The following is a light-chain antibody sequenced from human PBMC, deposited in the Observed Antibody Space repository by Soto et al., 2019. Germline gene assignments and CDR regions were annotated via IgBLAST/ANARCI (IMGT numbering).Light chain of an antibody. CDR2: GAS. J-gene: IGKJ5*01. CDR3: QQRSNWPIT. CDR1: QSVSSN. V-gene: IGKV3-11*01. Sequence: EIVMTQSPATLAGSPGERGTLSCRASQSVSSNLAWYQQKPGQAPRLLIYGASTRATGIPARFSGSGSGTDFTLTINNLEPEDFAVYYCQQRSNWPITFGQGTRLEIK.